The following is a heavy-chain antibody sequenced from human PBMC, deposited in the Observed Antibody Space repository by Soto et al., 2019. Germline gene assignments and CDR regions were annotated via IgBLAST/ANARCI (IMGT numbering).Heavy chain of an antibody. CDR3: ARGRYGDY. CDR2: ISAHNGNT. CDR1: GYAFTTYG. Sequence: QVHLVQSGAEVKKPGASVKVSCKGSGYAFTTYGITRVRQAPGQGLEWMGWISAHNGNTNYAQKFQGRVPVTRDTSTSTAYMELRSLRSDDTAVYYCARGRYGDYWGQGALVTVSS. V-gene: IGHV1-18*01. J-gene: IGHJ4*02. D-gene: IGHD1-1*01.